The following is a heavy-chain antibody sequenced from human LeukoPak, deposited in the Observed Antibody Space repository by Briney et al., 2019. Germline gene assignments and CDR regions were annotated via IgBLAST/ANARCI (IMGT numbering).Heavy chain of an antibody. J-gene: IGHJ4*02. Sequence: GRSLRLSCAASGFTFSDYAMNSVRQAPGQGLEWVSYISSSGSTIYYADSVKGRFTISRDNAKNSLYLQMNSLRAEDTAVYYCARDRGSRGTIDYWGQGTLVTVSS. CDR1: GFTFSDYA. D-gene: IGHD1-1*01. CDR3: ARDRGSRGTIDY. V-gene: IGHV3-48*04. CDR2: ISSSGSTI.